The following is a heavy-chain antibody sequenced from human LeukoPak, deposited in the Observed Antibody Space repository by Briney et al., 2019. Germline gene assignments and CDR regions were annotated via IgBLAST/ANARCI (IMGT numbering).Heavy chain of an antibody. CDR1: GFTFRNYC. D-gene: IGHD3-10*01. CDR3: AKAAGNYYYRMDV. V-gene: IGHV3-74*01. J-gene: IGHJ6*02. CDR2: VNGDGKST. Sequence: GGTLRLSCAASGFTFRNYCMDWVRQVPRGGLVWVSGVNGDGKSTRYAASEKSSYTITRDNAKNALYLQMNSLRAEDRSVYFCAKAAGNYYYRMDVGGQKTSDTVSS.